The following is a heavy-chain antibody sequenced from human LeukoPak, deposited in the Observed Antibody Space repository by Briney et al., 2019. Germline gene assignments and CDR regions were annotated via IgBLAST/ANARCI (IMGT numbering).Heavy chain of an antibody. J-gene: IGHJ4*02. CDR1: GGSFSDYY. V-gene: IGHV4-34*01. CDR2: INHSGST. Sequence: RTSETLSLTCAVYGGSFSDYYWSWLRQPPGKGLEWIGEINHSGSTNYNPSLKSRVTILVDTSKNQFSLKLSSVTAADTAVYYCARGLTSMPPGGYWGQGTLVTVSS. CDR3: ARGLTSMPPGGY. D-gene: IGHD2/OR15-2a*01.